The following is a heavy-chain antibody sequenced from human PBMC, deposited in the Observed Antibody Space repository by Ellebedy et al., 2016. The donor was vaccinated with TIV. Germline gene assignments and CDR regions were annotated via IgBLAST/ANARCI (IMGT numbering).Heavy chain of an antibody. V-gene: IGHV4-34*01. CDR2: ITHSGST. Sequence: SETLSLTCAVYGGSFSGYYWSWIRQPPGKGLEWIGEITHSGSTNYNPSLKRRVTISVDTSKNQFSLNVTSVTAADTAVYFCARGGAYFYYYMDVWGKGATVTVSS. CDR3: ARGGAYFYYYMDV. J-gene: IGHJ6*03. CDR1: GGSFSGYY. D-gene: IGHD3-16*01.